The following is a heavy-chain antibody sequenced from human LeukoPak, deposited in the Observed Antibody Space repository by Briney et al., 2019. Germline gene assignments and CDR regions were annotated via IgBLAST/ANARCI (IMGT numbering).Heavy chain of an antibody. CDR1: GLTISMYW. V-gene: IGHV3-7*03. CDR3: VSRRCSITACYVASLNCFDH. CDR2: IKQDGSEK. Sequence: PGGSLRLSCEVSGLTISMYWLTWVRQAPGKGLEWVANIKQDGSEKNYVDSVKGRFTISRDNTKNSLYLQMNSLRDEDTAVYHCVSRRCSITACYVASLNCFDHWGQGTRVTVSS. D-gene: IGHD2-2*01. J-gene: IGHJ4*02.